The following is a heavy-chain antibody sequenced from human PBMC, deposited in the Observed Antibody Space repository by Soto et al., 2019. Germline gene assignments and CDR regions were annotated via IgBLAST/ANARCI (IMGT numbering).Heavy chain of an antibody. CDR1: GYTFTSYG. V-gene: IGHV1-18*01. D-gene: IGHD5-18*01. Sequence: ASVKVSCKASGYTFTSYGISWVRQAPGQGLEWMGWINSYNGNTNYAQKFQGRVTMTRNTSISKAYMELSSLRSEDTAVYYCAREKSYGYADYWGQGTLVTVSS. CDR2: INSYNGNT. J-gene: IGHJ4*02. CDR3: AREKSYGYADY.